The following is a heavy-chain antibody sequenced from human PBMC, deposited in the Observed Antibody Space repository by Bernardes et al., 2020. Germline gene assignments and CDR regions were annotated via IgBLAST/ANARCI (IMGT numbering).Heavy chain of an antibody. D-gene: IGHD5-12*01. V-gene: IGHV4-39*01. CDR3: ARLVYSGYDWDHYCMDL. CDR1: GGSISSSSYY. J-gene: IGHJ6*02. CDR2: IYYSGST. Sequence: SETLSLTCTVSGGSISSSSYYWGWLRQPPGKGLEWIRSIYYSGSTYYNPSPKSRVTISVDTSKNQFSLKLSSVTAADTAVYYCARLVYSGYDWDHYCMDLWGQGTTVTVSS.